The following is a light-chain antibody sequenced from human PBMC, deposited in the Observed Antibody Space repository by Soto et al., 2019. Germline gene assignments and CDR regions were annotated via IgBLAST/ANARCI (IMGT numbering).Light chain of an antibody. V-gene: IGKV1-6*01. CDR3: LQPYDYSWT. CDR1: QGISNY. Sequence: IQMTHSPSSLSASVGDRVTITCRASQGISNYLAWYQQKPGKVPKLLIYAVSNLQSGVPSRFSGSAYGTDFTLTINSLQPEDFATYFCLQPYDYSWTFGQGTKVDI. J-gene: IGKJ1*01. CDR2: AVS.